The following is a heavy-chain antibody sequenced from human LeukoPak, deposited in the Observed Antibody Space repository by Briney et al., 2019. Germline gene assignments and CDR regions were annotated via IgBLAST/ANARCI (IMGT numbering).Heavy chain of an antibody. D-gene: IGHD1-26*01. J-gene: IGHJ3*02. CDR1: GFTFSSYS. CDR2: ISSSSSYI. V-gene: IGHV3-21*01. CDR3: ARVIVGATEDALDI. Sequence: PGGSLRLSCAASGFTFSSYSMNWVRQAPGKGLEWVSSISSSSSYIHYADSVKGRFTISRDNAKNSLYLQMNSLRAEDTAVYYCARVIVGATEDALDIWGQGTMVTVSS.